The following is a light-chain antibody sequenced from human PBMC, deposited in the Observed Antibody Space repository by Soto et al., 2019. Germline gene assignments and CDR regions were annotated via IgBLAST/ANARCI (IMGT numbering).Light chain of an antibody. CDR3: SSYTSSSPVV. Sequence: QSALTQPASVSGSPGQSITISCTGASSDVGDYNYVSWYQQHPGKAPKLMIYDVTNRPSGVSDRFSGSKSGSTASLTISGLQAEDEADYYCSSYTSSSPVVFGGGTKVTVL. CDR2: DVT. CDR1: SSDVGDYNY. J-gene: IGLJ2*01. V-gene: IGLV2-14*01.